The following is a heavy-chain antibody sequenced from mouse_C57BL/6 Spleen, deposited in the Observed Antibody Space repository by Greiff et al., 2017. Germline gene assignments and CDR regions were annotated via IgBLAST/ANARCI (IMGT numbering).Heavy chain of an antibody. CDR1: GYTFTDYE. J-gene: IGHJ2*01. V-gene: IGHV1-15*01. Sequence: VKLVESGAELVRPGASVTLSCKASGYTFTDYEMHWVKQTPVPGLEWIGAIDPETGGTAYNQKFKGKAILTADKSSSTAYMELRSLTSEDSAVYYCTRTGSNFFDYWGQGTTLTVAS. D-gene: IGHD5-1*01. CDR2: IDPETGGT. CDR3: TRTGSNFFDY.